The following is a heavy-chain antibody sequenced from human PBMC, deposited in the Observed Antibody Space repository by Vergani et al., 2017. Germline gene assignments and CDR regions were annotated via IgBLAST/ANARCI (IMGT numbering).Heavy chain of an antibody. CDR3: AREYGQLDYYYYYYMDV. Sequence: EVQLVEPGGGLVKPGGSLRLSCAASGFTFSSYSMNWVRQAPGKGREWVSSISSSSSYIYYADSVKGRFTISRDNAKSSLYLQMNSLRAEDTAVYYCAREYGQLDYYYYYYMDVWGKGTTVTVSS. D-gene: IGHD1-1*01. V-gene: IGHV3-21*01. CDR1: GFTFSSYS. J-gene: IGHJ6*03. CDR2: ISSSSSYI.